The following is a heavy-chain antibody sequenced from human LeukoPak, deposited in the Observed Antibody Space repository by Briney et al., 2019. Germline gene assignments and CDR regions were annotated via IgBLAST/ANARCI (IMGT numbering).Heavy chain of an antibody. CDR3: ARGQQGYFDY. Sequence: GGSLRLSCAASGFTFSNFAMHWVRQAPGKELEWVAVISYDGSNKNYADSVKGRFTISRDNSKNTLYLQMNSLRAEDTAVYYCARGQQGYFDYWGQGTLVTVSS. V-gene: IGHV3-30-3*01. J-gene: IGHJ4*02. CDR1: GFTFSNFA. CDR2: ISYDGSNK.